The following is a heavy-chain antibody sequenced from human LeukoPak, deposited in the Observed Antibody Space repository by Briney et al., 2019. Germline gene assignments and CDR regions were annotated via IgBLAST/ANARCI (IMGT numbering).Heavy chain of an antibody. Sequence: GASVKVSCKASGYSFSTYAIQWVRQAPGQGLEWMGWINASNGNTKYSQKFQGRVTISRDTSASTVYMELSSLRSEDTAVYYCAREHDTLTGMSFDYWGQGTLVTVSS. J-gene: IGHJ4*02. CDR3: AREHDTLTGMSFDY. CDR1: GYSFSTYA. V-gene: IGHV1-3*01. D-gene: IGHD3-9*01. CDR2: INASNGNT.